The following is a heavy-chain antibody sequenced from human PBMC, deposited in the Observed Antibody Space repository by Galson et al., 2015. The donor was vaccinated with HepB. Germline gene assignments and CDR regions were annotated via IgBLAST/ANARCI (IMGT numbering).Heavy chain of an antibody. CDR1: GFTFNSYA. Sequence: SLRLSCAASGFTFNSYAMGWVRQAPGKGLEWVSAISGGAGSTYYADSVKGRFTISRGNSKNTLFLQMNSLRAEDTAVYYCAKSEAGRGYCGDTACSPSFWGQGTLVTVSS. CDR3: AKSEAGRGYCGDTACSPSF. J-gene: IGHJ4*02. V-gene: IGHV3-23*01. D-gene: IGHD2-21*01. CDR2: ISGGAGST.